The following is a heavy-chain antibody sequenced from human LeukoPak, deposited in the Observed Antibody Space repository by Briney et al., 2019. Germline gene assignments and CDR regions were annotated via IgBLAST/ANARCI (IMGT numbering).Heavy chain of an antibody. CDR1: GGSISSYY. D-gene: IGHD6-13*01. CDR3: ARDRQQLGTDY. Sequence: SETLSLTCTVSGGSISSYYWSWIRQPPGKGLEWIGYIYYSGSTYYNPSLKSRVTISVDTSKNQFSLKLSSVTAADTAVYYCARDRQQLGTDYWGQGTLVTVSS. J-gene: IGHJ4*02. V-gene: IGHV4-30-4*01. CDR2: IYYSGST.